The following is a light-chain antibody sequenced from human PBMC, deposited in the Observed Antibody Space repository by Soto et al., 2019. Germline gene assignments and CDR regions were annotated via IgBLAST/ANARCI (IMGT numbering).Light chain of an antibody. Sequence: DIQMTQSPSSLSASLGDRVTITCRASQGISSYLAWYQQKPGKAPKVLIYESSLLQSGVPSWFSGSGSGTDFTLTISSLQPEDFATYYCQHFKSFPITVGQGTRLEI. CDR2: ESS. CDR3: QHFKSFPIT. V-gene: IGKV1-9*01. CDR1: QGISSY. J-gene: IGKJ5*01.